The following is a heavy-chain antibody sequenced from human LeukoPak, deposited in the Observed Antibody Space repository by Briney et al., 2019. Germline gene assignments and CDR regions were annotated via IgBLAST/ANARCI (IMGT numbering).Heavy chain of an antibody. CDR3: ARGLKPLGFDY. J-gene: IGHJ4*02. CDR1: GGSFSGYY. V-gene: IGHV4-34*01. CDR2: INHSGST. D-gene: IGHD7-27*01. Sequence: SETLSLTCAVYGGSFSGYYWSWIRQPPGKGLEWIGEINHSGSTNYNPSLKSRVTISVDTSMNQFSLKLSSVTAADTAVYYCARGLKPLGFDYWGQGTLVTVSS.